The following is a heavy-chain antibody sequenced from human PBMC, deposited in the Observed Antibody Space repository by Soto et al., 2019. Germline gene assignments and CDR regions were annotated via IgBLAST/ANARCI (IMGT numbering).Heavy chain of an antibody. CDR3: ARDTDGLHY. J-gene: IGHJ4*02. CDR2: INTDGSIT. V-gene: IGHV3-74*01. CDR1: VLIFSNYK. Sequence: EVQLVESGGGLVQPGGSLRLSCAASVLIFSNYKMHWVRQAPGKGLEWVSRINTDGSITDYADSVKGRFTVSRDNPKSTLYLQMNSLRVEDTAVYYCARDTDGLHYWGQGTLVTVSS.